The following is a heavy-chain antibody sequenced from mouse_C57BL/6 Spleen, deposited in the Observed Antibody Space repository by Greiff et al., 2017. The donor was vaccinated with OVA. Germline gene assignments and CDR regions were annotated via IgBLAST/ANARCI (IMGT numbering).Heavy chain of an antibody. D-gene: IGHD2-4*01. CDR1: GYTFTSYW. V-gene: IGHV1-61*01. Sequence: VQLQQPGAELVRPGSSVKLSCKASGYTFTSYWMDWVKQRPGQGLEWIGNIYPSDSETHYNQKFKDKATLTVDKSSSTAYMQLSSLTSEDSAVYYCARSEDYDYFDYWGQGTTLTVSS. CDR2: IYPSDSET. J-gene: IGHJ2*01. CDR3: ARSEDYDYFDY.